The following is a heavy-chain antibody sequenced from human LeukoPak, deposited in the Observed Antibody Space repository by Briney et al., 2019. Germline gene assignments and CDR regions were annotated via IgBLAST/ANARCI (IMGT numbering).Heavy chain of an antibody. CDR1: GFTFSSYA. CDR3: AKDGRQSQWLVRLTWTYYYGMDV. Sequence: PGGSLRLSCAASGFTFSSYAMGWVRQAPGKGLEWVSAISGSGGSTYYADSVKGRFTISRDNSKNTLYLQMNSLRAEDTAVYYCAKDGRQSQWLVRLTWTYYYGMDVWGQGTTVTVSS. CDR2: ISGSGGST. J-gene: IGHJ6*02. V-gene: IGHV3-23*01. D-gene: IGHD6-19*01.